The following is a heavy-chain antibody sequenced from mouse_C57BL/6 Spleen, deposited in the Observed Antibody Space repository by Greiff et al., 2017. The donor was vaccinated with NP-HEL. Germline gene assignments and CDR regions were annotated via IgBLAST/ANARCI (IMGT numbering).Heavy chain of an antibody. Sequence: VQRVESDAELVKPGASVKISCKVSGYTFTDHTIHWMKQRPEQGLEWIGYIYPRDGSTKYNEKFKGKATLTADKSSSTAYMQLNSLTSEDSAVYFCARDYYGSSYSSAMDYWGQGTSVTVSS. CDR1: GYTFTDHT. J-gene: IGHJ4*01. V-gene: IGHV1-78*01. CDR3: ARDYYGSSYSSAMDY. CDR2: IYPRDGST. D-gene: IGHD1-1*01.